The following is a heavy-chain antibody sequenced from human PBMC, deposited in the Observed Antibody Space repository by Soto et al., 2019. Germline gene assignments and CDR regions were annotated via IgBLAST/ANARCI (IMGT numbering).Heavy chain of an antibody. CDR2: ISYNGNNK. J-gene: IGHJ4*02. Sequence: GGSLRLSCAASGFTFRYYAMHWVRQAPGKGLEWVAVISYNGNNKYYADSVKDRFTVSRDNSENTLYLQMNSLRAEDTAVYFCARGRYYDTSDYYSYFWGQGALVTVSS. D-gene: IGHD3-22*01. CDR3: ARGRYYDTSDYYSYF. CDR1: GFTFRYYA. V-gene: IGHV3-30-3*01.